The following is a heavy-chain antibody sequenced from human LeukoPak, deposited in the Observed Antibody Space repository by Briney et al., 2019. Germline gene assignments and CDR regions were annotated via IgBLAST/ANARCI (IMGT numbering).Heavy chain of an antibody. V-gene: IGHV4-39*01. CDR2: IYYSGST. CDR3: ARISYFDWLGFDY. J-gene: IGHJ4*02. D-gene: IGHD3-9*01. Sequence: SETLSLTCTVSGGSISSSSYYWGWIRQPPGKGLEWIGSIYYSGSTYYNPSLKSRATISVDTSKNQFSLKLSSVTAADTAVYYCARISYFDWLGFDYWGQGTLVTVSS. CDR1: GGSISSSSYY.